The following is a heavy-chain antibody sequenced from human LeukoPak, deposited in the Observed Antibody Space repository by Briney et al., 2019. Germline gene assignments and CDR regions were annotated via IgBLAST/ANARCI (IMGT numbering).Heavy chain of an antibody. D-gene: IGHD5-24*01. CDR1: GGTFSSYA. J-gene: IGHJ6*02. V-gene: IGHV1-69*13. CDR3: ARGSMTTIYYYYGMDV. Sequence: EASVKVSCKASGGTFSSYAISWVRQAPGQGLEWMGGIIPIFGTANYAQKFQGRVTITADESTSTAYMELSSLRSEDTAVYYCARGSMTTIYYYYGMDVWGQGTTVTVSS. CDR2: IIPIFGTA.